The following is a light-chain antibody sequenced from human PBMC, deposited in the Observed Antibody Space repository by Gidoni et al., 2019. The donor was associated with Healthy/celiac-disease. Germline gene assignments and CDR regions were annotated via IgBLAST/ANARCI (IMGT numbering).Light chain of an antibody. Sequence: EIVLTQSPATLSLSPGERATLSCRASQSVSSYLAWYQQKPGQAPRLLIYDASNRATGIPARFSGSGSGTDFPLTLSRLEAEDFAVYYCQQRSNWAPVTFGQGTRLEIK. CDR2: DAS. V-gene: IGKV3-11*01. J-gene: IGKJ5*01. CDR1: QSVSSY. CDR3: QQRSNWAPVT.